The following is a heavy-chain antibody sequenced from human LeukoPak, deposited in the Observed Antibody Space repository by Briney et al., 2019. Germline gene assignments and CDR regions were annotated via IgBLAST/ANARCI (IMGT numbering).Heavy chain of an antibody. CDR2: INHSGST. Sequence: HSETLSLTCAVYGGSFSGYYWSWIRQPPGKGLEWIGEINHSGSTNYNPSLKSRVTISVDTSKNQFSLKLSSVTAADTAVYYCARVRGSRYIVVVPAAIRAYNWFDPWGQGTLVTVSP. V-gene: IGHV4-34*01. CDR3: ARVRGSRYIVVVPAAIRAYNWFDP. D-gene: IGHD2-2*01. CDR1: GGSFSGYY. J-gene: IGHJ5*02.